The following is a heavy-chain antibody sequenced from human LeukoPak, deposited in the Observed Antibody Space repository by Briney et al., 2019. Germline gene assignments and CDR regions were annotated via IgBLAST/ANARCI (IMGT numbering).Heavy chain of an antibody. Sequence: GGSLRLSCAASGFTFSSYSMNWVRQAPGKGLEWVSSISSSSSYISYADSVKGRFTISRDNAKNSLYLQMNSLRAEDTAVYYCVREIGSLGSSYFGGMDVWGQGTTVTVSS. D-gene: IGHD1-26*01. CDR2: ISSSSSYI. J-gene: IGHJ6*02. CDR3: VREIGSLGSSYFGGMDV. V-gene: IGHV3-21*01. CDR1: GFTFSSYS.